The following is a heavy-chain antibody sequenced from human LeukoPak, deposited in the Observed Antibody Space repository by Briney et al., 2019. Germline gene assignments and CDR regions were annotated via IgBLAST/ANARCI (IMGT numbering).Heavy chain of an antibody. V-gene: IGHV4-59*08. D-gene: IGHD6-13*01. CDR3: ARFPYSSSWYYFDY. CDR1: GGSISSYY. CDR2: IYYSGST. J-gene: IGHJ4*02. Sequence: SETLSLTCTVSGGSISSYYWSWLRQPPGKGLEWIGYIYYSGSTNYNPSLKSRVTISVDTSKNQFSLKLSSVTAADTAVYYCARFPYSSSWYYFDYWGQGTLVTVSS.